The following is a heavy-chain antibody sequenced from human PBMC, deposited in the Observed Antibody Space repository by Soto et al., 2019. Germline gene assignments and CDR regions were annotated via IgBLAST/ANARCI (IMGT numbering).Heavy chain of an antibody. CDR1: GFTFSSYG. CDR2: IWYDGSNK. D-gene: IGHD4-17*01. V-gene: IGHV3-33*01. CDR3: ARDCDYGDLYYFDY. Sequence: GGSLRLSCAASGFTFSSYGMHWVRQAPGKGLEWVAVIWYDGSNKYYADSVKGRFTISRDNSKNTLYLQMNSLRAEDTAVYYCARDCDYGDLYYFDYWGQGTLVTVSS. J-gene: IGHJ4*02.